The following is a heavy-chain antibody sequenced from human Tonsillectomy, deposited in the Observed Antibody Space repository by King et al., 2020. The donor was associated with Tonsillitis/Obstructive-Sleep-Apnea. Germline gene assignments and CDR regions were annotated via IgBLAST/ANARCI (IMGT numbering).Heavy chain of an antibody. CDR3: ARQVRDGYNYGLFDY. J-gene: IGHJ4*02. D-gene: IGHD5-24*01. CDR2: IIPIFGTA. CDR1: GGTFSSNG. V-gene: IGHV1-69*01. Sequence: VQLVESGAEVKKPGSSVKVTCKATGGTFSSNGISWVRQAPGQGLEWMGGIIPIFGTANYAQKFQGRVTITADESTSTAYMELSSLRSEDTAVYYCARQVRDGYNYGLFDYWGQGTLVTVSS.